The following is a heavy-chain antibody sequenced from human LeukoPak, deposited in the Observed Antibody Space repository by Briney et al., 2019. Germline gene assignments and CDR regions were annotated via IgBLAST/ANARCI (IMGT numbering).Heavy chain of an antibody. Sequence: PSETLSLTCTVSGGSISSSSYYWGWIRQPPGKGLEWIGSIYYSGSTYYNPSLKSRVTISVDTSKNQFPLKLSSVTAADTAVYYCARRYYYYGSGSYYKPASSFDYWGQGTLVTVSS. CDR1: GGSISSSSYY. V-gene: IGHV4-39*01. CDR2: IYYSGST. CDR3: ARRYYYYGSGSYYKPASSFDY. J-gene: IGHJ4*02. D-gene: IGHD3-10*01.